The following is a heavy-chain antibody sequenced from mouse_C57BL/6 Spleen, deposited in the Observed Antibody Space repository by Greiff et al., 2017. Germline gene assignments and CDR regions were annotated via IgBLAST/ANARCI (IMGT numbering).Heavy chain of an antibody. D-gene: IGHD1-1*01. CDR1: GYAFTYYL. CDR2: INPGSGGT. Sequence: QVQLQQSGAELVRPGTSVQVSCKASGYAFTYYLIEWVKQRPGQGLEWIGVINPGSGGTSYNKKFKGKATLTADKSSSTAYMQLSSLTSEDSAVYFCARNSYGAMDYWGQGTSVTVSS. V-gene: IGHV1-54*01. CDR3: ARNSYGAMDY. J-gene: IGHJ4*01.